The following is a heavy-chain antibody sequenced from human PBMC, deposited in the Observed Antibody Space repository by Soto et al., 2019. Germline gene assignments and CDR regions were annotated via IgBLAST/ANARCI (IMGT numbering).Heavy chain of an antibody. CDR1: EITLNIYW. J-gene: IGHJ4*02. CDR2: INPESTTL. D-gene: IGHD2-21*02. CDR3: TKDTFGDWDS. V-gene: IGHV3-74*01. Sequence: GSLRLSCTASEITLNIYWMHWIRQAPGKGLVWVSRINPESTTLTYADSVTGRFTISRDSAKNTLYLQMNGLSAEDTAIYYCTKDTFGDWDSWGQGTLVTAPQ.